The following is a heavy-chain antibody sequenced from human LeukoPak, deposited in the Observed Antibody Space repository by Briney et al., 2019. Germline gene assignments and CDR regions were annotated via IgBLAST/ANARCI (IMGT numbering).Heavy chain of an antibody. J-gene: IGHJ6*02. CDR3: ARDATYYYYGMDV. V-gene: IGHV3-21*01. CDR2: ISGSSSYI. Sequence: GGSLRLSCAASGFTFSSYSMNWVRQAPGKGLEWVSSISGSSSYIYYADSVKGRFTISRDNAKNSLYLQMNSLRAEGTAVYYCARDATYYYYGMDVWGQGTTVTVSS. CDR1: GFTFSSYS.